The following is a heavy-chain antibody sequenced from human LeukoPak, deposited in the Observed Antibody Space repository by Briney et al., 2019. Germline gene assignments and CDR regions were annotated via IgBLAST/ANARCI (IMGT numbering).Heavy chain of an antibody. Sequence: QPSETLSLTCTVSGGSISSSSYFWGWIRQPPGKGLEWVGSMSYSGSTYYNPSLKSRVTISVGTSKNQFSLKLSSVTAADTAVYYCARRSSSQPPNYWGQGTLVTVSS. D-gene: IGHD6-13*01. V-gene: IGHV4-39*01. CDR1: GGSISSSSYF. J-gene: IGHJ4*02. CDR2: MSYSGST. CDR3: ARRSSSQPPNY.